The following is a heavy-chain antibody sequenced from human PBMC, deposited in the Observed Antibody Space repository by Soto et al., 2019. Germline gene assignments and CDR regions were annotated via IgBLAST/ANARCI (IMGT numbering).Heavy chain of an antibody. J-gene: IGHJ4*02. CDR1: GFTFSSYW. Sequence: EVQLVESGGGLVQPGGSLRLSCAASGFTFSSYWMHWVRQAPGKGLVWVSRINSDGSSTSYADSVKGRFTISRDKAKNTLYPQMNSLRAEDTAVYYCVRTSLVVAAATREDYWGQGTLVTVSS. CDR3: VRTSLVVAAATREDY. V-gene: IGHV3-74*01. D-gene: IGHD2-15*01. CDR2: INSDGSST.